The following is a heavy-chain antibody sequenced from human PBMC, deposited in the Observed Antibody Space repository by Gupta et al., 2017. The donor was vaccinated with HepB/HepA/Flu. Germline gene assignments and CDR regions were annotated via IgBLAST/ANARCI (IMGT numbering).Heavy chain of an antibody. D-gene: IGHD6-19*01. J-gene: IGHJ6*02. CDR3: ARNFVTVADTWSGMDV. CDR2: IFYTGST. CDR1: GGSISSGSYY. Sequence: QLQLQESGPGLVKPSETLSLTCTVSGGSISSGSYYWDWIRQPPGKGLEWIGSIFYTGSTYYNPSLKSRVTISLDTSKNQFSLKLSSVTAADTAVYYCARNFVTVADTWSGMDVWGQGTTVTVSS. V-gene: IGHV4-39*01.